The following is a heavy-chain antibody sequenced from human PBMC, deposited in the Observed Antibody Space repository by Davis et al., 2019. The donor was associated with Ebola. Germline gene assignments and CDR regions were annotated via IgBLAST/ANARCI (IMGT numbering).Heavy chain of an antibody. V-gene: IGHV3-11*04. J-gene: IGHJ6*04. CDR2: ISSSSSTI. Sequence: GESLKISCAASGFTFSDYYMSWIRQAPGKGLEWVSYISSSSSTIYYADSVKGRFTISRDNAKNSLYLQMNSLRAEDTAVYYCARDPSWLVQYYYGMDVWGKGTTVTVSS. CDR3: ARDPSWLVQYYYGMDV. D-gene: IGHD6-19*01. CDR1: GFTFSDYY.